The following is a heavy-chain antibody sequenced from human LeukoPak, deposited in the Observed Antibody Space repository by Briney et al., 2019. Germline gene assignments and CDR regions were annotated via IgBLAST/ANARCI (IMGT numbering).Heavy chain of an antibody. CDR3: AKDSGDRTSRRYYNYLEV. CDR1: GFTFDDYA. V-gene: IGHV3-9*01. Sequence: YLRFSCAASGFTFDDYAMHWVRQGPGMGLEWASGISWSSGNLAYADSVKGRFTISRNNAKNSLYLQMNRLRPEDTALYYCAKDSGDRTSRRYYNYLEVWGKGTTVTVSS. D-gene: IGHD3-22*01. CDR2: ISWSSGNL. J-gene: IGHJ6*03.